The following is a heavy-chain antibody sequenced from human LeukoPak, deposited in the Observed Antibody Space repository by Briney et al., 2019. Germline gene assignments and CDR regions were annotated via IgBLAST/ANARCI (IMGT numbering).Heavy chain of an antibody. CDR3: ASPSVVTQYYFDY. V-gene: IGHV4-39*01. D-gene: IGHD4-23*01. Sequence: PSETLSLTCTVSGGSISSSSYYWGWLRQPPGKGLEGYGSIYYSGSTYYTPSLKSRVTISVDTAKNQFSLKLSSVTAAHTPVYYCASPSVVTQYYFDYWGQGTLVTVSS. CDR1: GGSISSSSYY. CDR2: IYYSGST. J-gene: IGHJ4*02.